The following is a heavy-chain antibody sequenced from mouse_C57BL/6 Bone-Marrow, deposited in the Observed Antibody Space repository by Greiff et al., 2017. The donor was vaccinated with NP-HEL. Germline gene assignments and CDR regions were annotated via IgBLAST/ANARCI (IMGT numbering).Heavy chain of an antibody. CDR3: AREGYGNYEAY. CDR1: GYTFTDYY. J-gene: IGHJ3*01. CDR2: INPYTGGT. D-gene: IGHD2-10*02. V-gene: IGHV1-19*01. Sequence: VQLQQSGPVLVKPGASVKMSCKASGYTFTDYYMNWVKQSHGKSLEWIGVINPYTGGTSYNQKFKGKATLTVDKSSRTAYMELNSLTSEDSAVYYCAREGYGNYEAYWGQGTLVTVSA.